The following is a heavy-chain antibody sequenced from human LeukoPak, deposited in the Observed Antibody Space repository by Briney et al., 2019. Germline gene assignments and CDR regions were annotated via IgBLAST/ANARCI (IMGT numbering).Heavy chain of an antibody. CDR2: IYYSGST. Sequence: SETLSLTCTVSGGSFSSGSYYWSWIRQPPGKGLEWIGYIYYSGSTNYNPSLKSRVTISVDTSKNQFSLKLSSVTAADTAMYYCARSGGHWFDPWGQGTLVTVSS. J-gene: IGHJ5*02. V-gene: IGHV4-61*01. CDR1: GGSFSSGSYY. D-gene: IGHD3-10*01. CDR3: ARSGGHWFDP.